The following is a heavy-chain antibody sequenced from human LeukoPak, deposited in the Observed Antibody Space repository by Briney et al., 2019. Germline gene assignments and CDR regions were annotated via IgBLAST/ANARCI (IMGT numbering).Heavy chain of an antibody. CDR2: IYHSGST. Sequence: SGTLSLTCAVSGGSISSSNWWSWVRQPPGKGPEWIGEIYHSGSTNHNPSLKSRVTISVDKSKNQFSLKLSSVTAADTAVYYCASTQKKPYYFDYWGQGTLVTVSS. V-gene: IGHV4-4*02. CDR3: ASTQKKPYYFDY. J-gene: IGHJ4*02. CDR1: GGSISSSNW.